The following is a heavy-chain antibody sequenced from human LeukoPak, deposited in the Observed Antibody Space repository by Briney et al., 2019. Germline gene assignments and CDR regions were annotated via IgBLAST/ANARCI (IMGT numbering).Heavy chain of an antibody. CDR2: MNPNSGNT. CDR3: ARGVWGDGLYWFDP. V-gene: IGHV1-8*01. J-gene: IGHJ5*02. CDR1: GYTFTSYD. D-gene: IGHD3-16*01. Sequence: ASVKVSCKASGYTFTSYDINWVRQATAQGLEWMGWMNPNSGNTAYAQKFHSRVTMNRNNPISTAYMELSSLRSEDTGVYYCARGVWGDGLYWFDPWGQGTLVTVSS.